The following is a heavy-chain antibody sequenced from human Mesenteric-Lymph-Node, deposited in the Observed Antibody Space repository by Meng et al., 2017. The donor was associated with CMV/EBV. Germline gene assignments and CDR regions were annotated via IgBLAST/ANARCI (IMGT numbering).Heavy chain of an antibody. J-gene: IGHJ4*02. CDR2: IYYSGST. V-gene: IGHV4-39*07. D-gene: IGHD2-2*02. CDR1: GGSISSSSYY. Sequence: SETLSLTCTVSGGSISSSSYYWGWIRQPPGKGLEWIGSIYYSGSTYYNPSLKSRVTISVDTSKNQFSLKLSSVTAADTAVYYCAREDIVVVPAAIPGYFDYWGQGTQVTVSS. CDR3: AREDIVVVPAAIPGYFDY.